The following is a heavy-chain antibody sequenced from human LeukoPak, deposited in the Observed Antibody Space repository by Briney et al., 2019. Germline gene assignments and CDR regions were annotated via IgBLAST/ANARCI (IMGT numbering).Heavy chain of an antibody. CDR3: ARGSAAMDYYYMDV. Sequence: VASVKVSCKASGYTFTGYYMHWVRQAPGQGLEWMGWINPNSGGTNYAQKFQGRVTMTRDTSISTAYMELSRLRSDDTAVYYCARGSAAMDYYYMDVWGKGTTVTVSS. J-gene: IGHJ6*03. CDR2: INPNSGGT. CDR1: GYTFTGYY. D-gene: IGHD2-2*01. V-gene: IGHV1-2*02.